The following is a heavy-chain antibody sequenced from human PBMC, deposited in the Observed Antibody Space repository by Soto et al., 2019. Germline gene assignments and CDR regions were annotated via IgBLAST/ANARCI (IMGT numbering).Heavy chain of an antibody. CDR1: GGSLSGYY. CDR3: ARGTAAADY. J-gene: IGHJ4*02. CDR2: INHSGST. V-gene: IGHV4-34*01. Sequence: QVQLQQWGAGLLKPSETLSLTCAVYGGSLSGYYWSWIRQPPGKGLEWIGEINHSGSTNYNPSLKSRVTISVDTSKNKFSLKLSSVTAADTAVYYCARGTAAADYWGQGTLVTVSS. D-gene: IGHD6-13*01.